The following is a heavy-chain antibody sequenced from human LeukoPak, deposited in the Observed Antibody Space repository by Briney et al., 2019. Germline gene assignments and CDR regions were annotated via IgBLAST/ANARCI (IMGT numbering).Heavy chain of an antibody. CDR1: GFPFHTYD. Sequence: QPGGSLRLSCAASGFPFHTYDMHWVRRAPGKGLEWVAFISYDGSEKYYADSVKGRFTISRDNSNDTVSVLMNSLRPEDTAVYYCARGDYPYYYYYYMDVWSKGATVTVSS. CDR2: ISYDGSEK. CDR3: ARGDYPYYYYYYMDV. D-gene: IGHD4-11*01. V-gene: IGHV3-30*04. J-gene: IGHJ6*03.